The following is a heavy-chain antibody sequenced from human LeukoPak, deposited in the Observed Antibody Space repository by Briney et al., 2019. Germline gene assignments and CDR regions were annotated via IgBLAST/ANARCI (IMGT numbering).Heavy chain of an antibody. V-gene: IGHV4-59*12. J-gene: IGHJ4*02. CDR1: GGSISSYY. CDR2: IYYSGST. Sequence: SETLSLTCTVSGGSISSYYWSWIRQPPGKGLEWIGYIYYSGSTNYNPSLKSRVTISVDTSKNQFSLKLSSVTAADTAVYYCARESSGWYHLDYWGQGTLVTVSS. D-gene: IGHD6-19*01. CDR3: ARESSGWYHLDY.